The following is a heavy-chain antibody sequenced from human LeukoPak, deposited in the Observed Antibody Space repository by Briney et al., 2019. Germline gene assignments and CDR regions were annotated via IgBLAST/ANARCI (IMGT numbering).Heavy chain of an antibody. D-gene: IGHD6-13*01. V-gene: IGHV4-4*07. CDR1: GGSISSYY. CDR2: IYSSGYT. J-gene: IGHJ6*02. Sequence: SETLSLTCTVSGGSISSYYWSWIRQPAGKGLEWIGRIYSSGYTNYNPSLKSRVTMSVDTSKNQFSLKVSSVTAADTAVYYCATGGDTSSARGYYAMDVWGQGTTVTVS. CDR3: ATGGDTSSARGYYAMDV.